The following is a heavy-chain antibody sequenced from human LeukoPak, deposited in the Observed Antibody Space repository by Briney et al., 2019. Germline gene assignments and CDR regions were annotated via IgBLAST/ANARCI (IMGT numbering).Heavy chain of an antibody. V-gene: IGHV3-30*02. CDR1: GFTFSSYG. CDR3: ARDQSITMVRGVPYYYYYGMDV. Sequence: PGGSLRLSCAASGFTFSSYGMHWVRQAPGKGLEWVAFIRYDGSNKYYADSVKGRFTISRDNSKNTLYLQMNSLRAEDTAVYYCARDQSITMVRGVPYYYYYGMDVWGQGTTVTVSS. J-gene: IGHJ6*02. D-gene: IGHD3-10*01. CDR2: IRYDGSNK.